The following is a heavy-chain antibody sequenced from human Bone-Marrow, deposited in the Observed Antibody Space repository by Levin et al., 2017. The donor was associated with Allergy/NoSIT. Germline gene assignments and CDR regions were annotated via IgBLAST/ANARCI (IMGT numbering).Heavy chain of an antibody. Sequence: TGESLKISCAASGFASSRYDMHWVRQAPGKGLEWVAMMSSDGTNKYYVESEKGRFTISRDSSKNTLFLEMSSLRPEDTAVYYCAKLSSTKFLDAFDIWGPGTMVTVSS. CDR2: MSSDGTNK. J-gene: IGHJ3*02. CDR3: AKLSSTKFLDAFDI. V-gene: IGHV3-30*18. CDR1: GFASSRYD. D-gene: IGHD2-8*01.